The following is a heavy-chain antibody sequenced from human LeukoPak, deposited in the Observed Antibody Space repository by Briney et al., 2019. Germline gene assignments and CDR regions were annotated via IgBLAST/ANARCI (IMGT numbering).Heavy chain of an antibody. Sequence: GGSLRLSCAASGFSFSNYGMHWVRQAPGKGLEYVSAISSDGGSTYYANSVKGRFTISRDNSKNTVFLQMGSLRAEDMAVYYCAREDWGSFDYWGQGTLVTVSS. J-gene: IGHJ4*02. D-gene: IGHD7-27*01. CDR3: AREDWGSFDY. V-gene: IGHV3-64*01. CDR2: ISSDGGST. CDR1: GFSFSNYG.